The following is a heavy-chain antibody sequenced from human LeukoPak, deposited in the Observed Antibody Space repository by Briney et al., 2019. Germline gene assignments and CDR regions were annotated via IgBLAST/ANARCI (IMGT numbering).Heavy chain of an antibody. CDR1: GGSIDSYY. J-gene: IGHJ4*02. CDR3: ARHRNNDFDY. V-gene: IGHV4-59*08. D-gene: IGHD1-14*01. Sequence: SSETLSLTCTVSGGSIDSYYWSWIRQPPGKGLEWIGYIYYSGSTNYNPSLKSRVTISVDTSKNHFSLKVSSVTAADTAMYYCARHRNNDFDYWGQGALVTVSS. CDR2: IYYSGST.